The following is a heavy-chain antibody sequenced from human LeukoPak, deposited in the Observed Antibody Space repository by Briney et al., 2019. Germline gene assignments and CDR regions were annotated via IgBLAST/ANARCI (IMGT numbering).Heavy chain of an antibody. CDR2: FDPEDVET. CDR3: ATDFYRGRQFDY. D-gene: IGHD2/OR15-2a*01. CDR1: GNTFTDLS. Sequence: ASVKVSCKVSGNTFTDLSMNWVRQAPGKGLEWMGGFDPEDVETIYAQKFQGRVTMTEDTSTATAYMELSSLRPDDTAVYYCATDFYRGRQFDYWGQGTLVTVSA. J-gene: IGHJ4*02. V-gene: IGHV1-24*01.